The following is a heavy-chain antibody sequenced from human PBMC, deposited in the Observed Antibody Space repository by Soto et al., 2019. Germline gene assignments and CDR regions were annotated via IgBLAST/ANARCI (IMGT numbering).Heavy chain of an antibody. CDR1: GGSISSGGYY. D-gene: IGHD2-15*01. Sequence: QVQLQESGPGLVKPSQTLSLTCTVSGGSISSGGYYWSWIRQHPGKGLEWIGYIYYSGSTYYNPSLKGRVTISVDSSKDQFSLKLSSVAAADTAVYYCARDRVPYCSGGSGYLIESGMAVWGQGTTVTVSS. V-gene: IGHV4-31*03. CDR3: ARDRVPYCSGGSGYLIESGMAV. CDR2: IYYSGST. J-gene: IGHJ6*02.